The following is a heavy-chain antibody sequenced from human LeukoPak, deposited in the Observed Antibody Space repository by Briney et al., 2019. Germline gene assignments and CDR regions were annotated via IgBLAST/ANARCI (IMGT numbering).Heavy chain of an antibody. Sequence: GGSLRPSCAASGFTFSNYWMSWVRQAPGKGLEWVANIKQDGSEKYFVDSVKGRFTISRDNAKNSLYLQMNSLRAEDTAVYYCARAPNYGDGSGAFDIWGQGTMVTVSS. CDR2: IKQDGSEK. J-gene: IGHJ3*02. V-gene: IGHV3-7*01. CDR1: GFTFSNYW. CDR3: ARAPNYGDGSGAFDI. D-gene: IGHD4-17*01.